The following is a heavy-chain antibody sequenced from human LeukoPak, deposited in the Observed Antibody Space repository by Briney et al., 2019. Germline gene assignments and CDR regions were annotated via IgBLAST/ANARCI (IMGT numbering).Heavy chain of an antibody. CDR2: INPNSGAT. CDR3: ARVPGSFDY. CDR1: GYSFTAYY. D-gene: IGHD3-10*01. V-gene: IGHV1-2*02. J-gene: IGHJ4*02. Sequence: ASVKVSCKTSGYSFTAYYIHWVRQAPGQGLELMGWINPNSGATNYAQKFQGRVTMTRDTSISTVYMDLNRLTSDDTAVYYCARVPGSFDYWGQGTLVTVSS.